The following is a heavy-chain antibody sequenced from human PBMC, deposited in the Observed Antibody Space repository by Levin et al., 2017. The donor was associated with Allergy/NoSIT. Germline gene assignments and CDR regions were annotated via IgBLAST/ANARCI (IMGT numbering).Heavy chain of an antibody. CDR3: AKFATDSSGYKSDWYGMDV. J-gene: IGHJ6*02. Sequence: GGSLRLSCAASGFTFDDYAMHWVRQAPGKGLEWVSGISWNSGSIGYADSVKGRFTISRDNAKNSLYLQMNSLRAEDTALYYCAKFATDSSGYKSDWYGMDVWGQGTTVTVSS. V-gene: IGHV3-9*01. D-gene: IGHD3-22*01. CDR2: ISWNSGSI. CDR1: GFTFDDYA.